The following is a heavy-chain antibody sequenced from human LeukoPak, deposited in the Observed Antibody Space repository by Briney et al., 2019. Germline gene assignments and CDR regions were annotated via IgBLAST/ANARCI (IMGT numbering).Heavy chain of an antibody. J-gene: IGHJ3*02. CDR3: ARDIYGAFDI. Sequence: SETLSLTCTVSSGSISSYYWSWIRQPPGKGLEWIGYIYYSGSTNYNPSLKSRVTISVDTSKNQFSLRLSSVTAADTAVYFCARDIYGAFDIWGQGTMVTVSS. CDR2: IYYSGST. D-gene: IGHD4-17*01. V-gene: IGHV4-59*01. CDR1: SGSISSYY.